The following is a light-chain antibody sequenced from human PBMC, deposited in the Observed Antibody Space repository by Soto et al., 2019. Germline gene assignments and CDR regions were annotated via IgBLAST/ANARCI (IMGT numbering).Light chain of an antibody. CDR3: QQYNNWPRT. CDR1: QSVSSD. CDR2: GAS. V-gene: IGKV3-15*01. Sequence: ELVMTQSPATLSVSPGERATLSCRASQSVSSDLAWYHQKPGQAPRLLIYGASTRATGIPARFSGSGSGTEFTLTIDSLQSEDFAVYYCQQYNNWPRTFGQGTKVDIK. J-gene: IGKJ1*01.